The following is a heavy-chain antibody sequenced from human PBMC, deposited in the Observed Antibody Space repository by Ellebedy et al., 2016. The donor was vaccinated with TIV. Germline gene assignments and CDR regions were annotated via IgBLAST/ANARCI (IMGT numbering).Heavy chain of an antibody. Sequence: GESLKISXAASGLTFSVYYMDWVRQAPGKGLEWVGRSRNRHDGYTTEYAASVEGRFTISRDDSQNSLFLQMNSLKIEDTAVYYCVREDWWRFDPWGQGTLVTVSS. V-gene: IGHV3-72*01. J-gene: IGHJ5*02. CDR3: VREDWWRFDP. CDR2: SRNRHDGYTT. CDR1: GLTFSVYY. D-gene: IGHD2-15*01.